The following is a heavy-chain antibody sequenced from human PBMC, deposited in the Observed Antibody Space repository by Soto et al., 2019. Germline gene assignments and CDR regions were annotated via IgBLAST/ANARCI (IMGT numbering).Heavy chain of an antibody. Sequence: GGSLRLSCAASGFTFSSYAMSWVRQAPGKGLEWVSAISGSGGSTYYADSVKGRFTISRDNSKNTLYLQMNSLRAEDTAVYYCAKDMVRGVDSYYYYYGMDVWGQGTTVTVSS. D-gene: IGHD3-10*01. CDR1: GFTFSSYA. J-gene: IGHJ6*02. V-gene: IGHV3-23*01. CDR2: ISGSGGST. CDR3: AKDMVRGVDSYYYYYGMDV.